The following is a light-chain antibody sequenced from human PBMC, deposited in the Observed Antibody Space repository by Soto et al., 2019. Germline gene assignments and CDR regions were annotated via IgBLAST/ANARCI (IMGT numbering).Light chain of an antibody. Sequence: EIVLTQSPGTLSLSPGERATLSCRASQSVSSSYLAWYQQKPGQAPRLLIYGASSRATGIPDRFSGSGSGTDFTLTISGLEPEDFAVYYCQQYGCSPWTFGQGTKVEIK. CDR3: QQYGCSPWT. CDR1: QSVSSSY. CDR2: GAS. J-gene: IGKJ1*01. V-gene: IGKV3-20*01.